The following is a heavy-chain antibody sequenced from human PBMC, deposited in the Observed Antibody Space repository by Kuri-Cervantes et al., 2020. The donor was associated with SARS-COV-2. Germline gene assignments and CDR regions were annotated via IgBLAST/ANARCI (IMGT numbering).Heavy chain of an antibody. D-gene: IGHD1-26*01. CDR2: INPSGGST. Sequence: ASVKVSCKASGYTFTSYDINWVRQATGQGLEWMGIINPSGGSTSYAQKFQGRVTMTRDTSTSTVYMELSSLRSEDTAVYYCARDRGGYVVGATMHFDYWGQGTLVTVSS. CDR1: GYTFTSYD. CDR3: ARDRGGYVVGATMHFDY. J-gene: IGHJ4*02. V-gene: IGHV1-46*01.